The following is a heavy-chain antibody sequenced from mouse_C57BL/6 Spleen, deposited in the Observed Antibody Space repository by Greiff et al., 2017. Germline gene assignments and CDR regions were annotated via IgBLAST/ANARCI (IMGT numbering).Heavy chain of an antibody. CDR1: GYAFTNYL. CDR3: ARNYYGGRYGAMDY. V-gene: IGHV1-54*01. CDR2: INPGSGGT. J-gene: IGHJ4*01. D-gene: IGHD1-1*01. Sequence: QVQLQQSGAELVRPGTSVKVSCTASGYAFTNYLIEWVKQRPGQGLEWIGVINPGSGGTNYNEKFKGKATLTADKSSRPAYLPLRMVTSEGAAVYCGARNYYGGRYGAMDYWGQGTSVTVSS.